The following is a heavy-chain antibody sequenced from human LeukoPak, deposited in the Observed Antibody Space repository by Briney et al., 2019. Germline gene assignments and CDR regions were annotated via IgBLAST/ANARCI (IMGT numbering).Heavy chain of an antibody. CDR2: IKQDGSEK. CDR1: GFTFNSYW. CDR3: ARDGFRITIFGVVIEGYYFDY. D-gene: IGHD3-3*01. J-gene: IGHJ4*02. Sequence: GGSLRLPCAASGFTFNSYWMSWVRLAPGKGREWVANIKQDGSEKYYVDSVKGRFTISRDNAKNSLYLQMNSRRAEDTAVYYCARDGFRITIFGVVIEGYYFDYWGQGTLVTVSS. V-gene: IGHV3-7*01.